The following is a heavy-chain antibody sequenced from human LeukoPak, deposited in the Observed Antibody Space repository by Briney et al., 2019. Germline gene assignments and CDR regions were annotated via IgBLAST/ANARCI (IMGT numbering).Heavy chain of an antibody. V-gene: IGHV1-46*01. CDR2: INPSGGST. CDR1: GYTFTSYY. J-gene: IGHJ3*02. Sequence: ASVKVSCKASGYTFTSYYMHWVRQAPGQGLEWMGIINPSGGSTSYAQKFQGRVTMTRDTSTSTVYMELSSLRSEDTAVYYCARWDYYDSSGRSDAFDIWGQGTMVTVSS. D-gene: IGHD3-22*01. CDR3: ARWDYYDSSGRSDAFDI.